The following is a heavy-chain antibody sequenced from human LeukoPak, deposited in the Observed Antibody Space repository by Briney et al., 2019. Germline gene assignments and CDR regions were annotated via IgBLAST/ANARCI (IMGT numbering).Heavy chain of an antibody. J-gene: IGHJ4*02. Sequence: SETLSLTCTVSGDSISSSNCYWGWIRQPPGKGLEWIGSIYDSGNIYFNPSLKSRVTISVDTSKNQFSLKLSSVTAADTAVYFCARRPIYGDPKFDYWGQGTVVIVSS. CDR2: IYDSGNI. CDR1: GDSISSSNCY. CDR3: ARRPIYGDPKFDY. D-gene: IGHD4-17*01. V-gene: IGHV4-39*07.